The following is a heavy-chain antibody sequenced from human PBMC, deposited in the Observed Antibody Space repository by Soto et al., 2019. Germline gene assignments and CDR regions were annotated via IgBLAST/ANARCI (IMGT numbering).Heavy chain of an antibody. CDR2: INPSGGST. CDR3: ATWRSTVTTKPNGFDY. V-gene: IGHV1-46*01. D-gene: IGHD4-17*01. J-gene: IGHJ4*02. CDR1: GYTFTSYY. Sequence: ASVKVSCKASGYTFTSYYMHWVRQAPGQGLERMGIINPSGGSTSYAQKFQGRVTMTRDTSTSTVYMELSSLRSEDTAVYYCATWRSTVTTKPNGFDYWGQGTLVTVSS.